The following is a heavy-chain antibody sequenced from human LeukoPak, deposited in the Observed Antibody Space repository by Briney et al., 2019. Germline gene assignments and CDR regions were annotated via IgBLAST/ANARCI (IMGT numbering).Heavy chain of an antibody. J-gene: IGHJ4*02. V-gene: IGHV3-23*01. CDR2: ISGSGGST. CDR3: ARDPGYCSSTSCYWEGYFDY. Sequence: GGSLRLSCAASGFTFSSYAMSWVRQAPGKGLEWVSAISGSGGSTYYADSVKGRFTISRDNAKNSLYLQMNSLRAEDTAVYYCARDPGYCSSTSCYWEGYFDYWGQGTLVTVSS. CDR1: GFTFSSYA. D-gene: IGHD2-2*03.